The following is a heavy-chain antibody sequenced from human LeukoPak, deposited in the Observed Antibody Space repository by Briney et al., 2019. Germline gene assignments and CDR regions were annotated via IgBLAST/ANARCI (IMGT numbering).Heavy chain of an antibody. CDR3: GKDIQLST. D-gene: IGHD3-16*02. CDR2: VSNSDGNA. Sequence: AGSLTLSCAASGFTFRDTAMTWVRHLPRKGMEWVSLVSNSDGNAYYADSVKGRFAIPRDNSENTLSLEMNSLRVEDMARYCCGKDIQLSTWGVGTMVTVSS. CDR1: GFTFRDTA. V-gene: IGHV3-23*01. J-gene: IGHJ3*01.